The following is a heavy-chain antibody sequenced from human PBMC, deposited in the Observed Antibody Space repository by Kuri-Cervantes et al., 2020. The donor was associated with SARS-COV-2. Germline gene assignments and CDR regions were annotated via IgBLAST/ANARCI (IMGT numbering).Heavy chain of an antibody. Sequence: SVKVSCKASGGTFSSYAISWVRQAPGQGLEWMGGIIPIFGTANYAQKFQGRVTITVDKSTSTAYMELSSLRSEDTAVYYCAYYSNYVHPYYYYGMDVWGQGTTVTVSS. D-gene: IGHD4-11*01. CDR1: GGTFSSYA. CDR2: IIPIFGTA. V-gene: IGHV1-69*06. CDR3: AYYSNYVHPYYYYGMDV. J-gene: IGHJ6*02.